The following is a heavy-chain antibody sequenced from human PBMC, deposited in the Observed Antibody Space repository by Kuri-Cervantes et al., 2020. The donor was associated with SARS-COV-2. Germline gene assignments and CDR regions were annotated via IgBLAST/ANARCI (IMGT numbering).Heavy chain of an antibody. V-gene: IGHV1-2*04. J-gene: IGHJ4*02. D-gene: IGHD3-10*01. CDR2: INPNSGGT. Sequence: ASVKVSCKASGYTLTGYYMHWVRQAPGQGLEWMGWINPNSGGTNYAQKFQGWVTMTRDTSLSISYMELSRLTSDDTAVYYCARGEGSRGLMVVLGWRGAGRLDFWGQGTLVTV. CDR1: GYTLTGYY. CDR3: ARGEGSRGLMVVLGWRGAGRLDF.